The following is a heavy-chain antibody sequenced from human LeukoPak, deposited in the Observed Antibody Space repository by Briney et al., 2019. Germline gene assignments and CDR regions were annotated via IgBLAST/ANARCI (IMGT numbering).Heavy chain of an antibody. CDR2: ITTSSSYI. V-gene: IGHV3-21*01. CDR3: ASSPLGGSYYDY. Sequence: GGSLRLSCVASGFTFSKYSMAWVRQAPGKGLEWVSYITTSSSYIYYADSMQGRFTISRDNAKNSLYLQINNLRAEDTAVYYCASSPLGGSYYDYWGQGTLVTVSS. D-gene: IGHD1-26*01. J-gene: IGHJ4*02. CDR1: GFTFSKYS.